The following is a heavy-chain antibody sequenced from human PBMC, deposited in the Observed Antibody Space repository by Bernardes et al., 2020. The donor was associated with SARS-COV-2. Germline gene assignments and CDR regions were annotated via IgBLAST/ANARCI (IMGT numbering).Heavy chain of an antibody. CDR3: ARAKSNGWYVGDY. V-gene: IGHV3-33*01. CDR1: GFTFSSYG. CDR2: IWYDGSNK. Sequence: GGSLRLSCAASGFTFSSYGMHWVRQAPGKGLEWVAVIWYDGSNKYYPDSVKGRFTISRDNSKNTLYLQMNSLRAEDTAVYYCARAKSNGWYVGDYWGQGTLVTVSS. D-gene: IGHD6-19*01. J-gene: IGHJ4*02.